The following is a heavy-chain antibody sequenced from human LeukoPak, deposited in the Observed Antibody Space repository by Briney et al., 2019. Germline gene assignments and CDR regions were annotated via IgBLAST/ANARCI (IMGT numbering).Heavy chain of an antibody. Sequence: PWGSLRLSCAASGFTFSGYWMSWVRQAPGKGLEWVANIKQDGSEKYYVDSVKGRFTISRDNAKNSLYLQMNSLRAEDTAVYYCARARSYWILIDYWGQGTLATVSS. J-gene: IGHJ4*02. CDR1: GFTFSGYW. V-gene: IGHV3-7*03. CDR2: IKQDGSEK. D-gene: IGHD1-26*01. CDR3: ARARSYWILIDY.